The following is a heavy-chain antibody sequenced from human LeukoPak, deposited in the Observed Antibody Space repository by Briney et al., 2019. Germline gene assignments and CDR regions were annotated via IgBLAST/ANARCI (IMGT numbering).Heavy chain of an antibody. V-gene: IGHV3-74*01. CDR1: GFTFSDYW. CDR3: ARDGGMVGYQDY. CDR2: INSDDTIT. J-gene: IGHJ4*02. Sequence: PGGSLRLSCVASGFTFSDYWFHRVRQVPGKGPVWASRINSDDTITNYAGFVMGRFTISRDNAKNTVYLQMNSLRAEDTAIYYCARDGGMVGYQDYWGQGTLVTVSS. D-gene: IGHD5-12*01.